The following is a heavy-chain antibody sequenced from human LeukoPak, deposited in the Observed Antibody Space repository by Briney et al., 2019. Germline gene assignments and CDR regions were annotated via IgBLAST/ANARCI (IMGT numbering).Heavy chain of an antibody. D-gene: IGHD5-18*01. V-gene: IGHV3-30*18. CDR3: AKDRWGYSYGSQAS. CDR2: ISYDGSDK. CDR1: GFTFSSYV. J-gene: IGHJ5*02. Sequence: GGSLRLSCAASGFTFSSYVMHWVRQAPGKGLEWVTVISYDGSDKYYADSVKGRFTISRDNSNNTLYLQMNSLRAEDTAVYYCAKDRWGYSYGSQASWGQGTLVTVSS.